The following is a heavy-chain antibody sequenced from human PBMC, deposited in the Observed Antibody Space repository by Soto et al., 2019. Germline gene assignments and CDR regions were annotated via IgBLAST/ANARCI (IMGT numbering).Heavy chain of an antibody. V-gene: IGHV1-58*01. Sequence: SVKVSCKDSGLTFTSSAVHWVRQARGQRLEWIGWIVVGSGNTNYAQKFQERVTITRDMSTSTAYMELSSLRSEDTAVYYCAASGDYNLYYFDYWGQGTLVTVSS. J-gene: IGHJ4*02. CDR1: GLTFTSSA. CDR2: IVVGSGNT. CDR3: AASGDYNLYYFDY. D-gene: IGHD4-17*01.